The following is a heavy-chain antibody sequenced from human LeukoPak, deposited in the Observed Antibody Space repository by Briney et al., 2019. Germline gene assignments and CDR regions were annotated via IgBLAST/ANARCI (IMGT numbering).Heavy chain of an antibody. CDR2: MYYSGST. V-gene: IGHV4-59*02. CDR1: GGSVSSYY. CDR3: VRDRGLGRGFDP. D-gene: IGHD3-10*01. Sequence: SETLSLTCTVSGGSVSSYYWSWIRQPPGKGLEWIGYMYYSGSTNYNPSLKSRVTMSLDTSKNQFSLKLNSVTAADTAVYYCVRDRGLGRGFDPWGQGTLVTVSS. J-gene: IGHJ5*02.